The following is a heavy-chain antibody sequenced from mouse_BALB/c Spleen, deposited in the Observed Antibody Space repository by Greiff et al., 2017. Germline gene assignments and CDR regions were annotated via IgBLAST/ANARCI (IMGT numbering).Heavy chain of an antibody. CDR2: ISSGGSYT. CDR3: ARHEALLGDY. J-gene: IGHJ4*01. V-gene: IGHV5-6*01. CDR1: GFTFSSYG. Sequence: EVQGVESGGDLVKPGGSLKLSCAASGFTFSSYGMSWVRQTPDKRLEWVATISSGGSYTYYPDSVKGRFTISRDNAKNTLYLQMSSLKSEDTAMYYCARHEALLGDYWGQGTSVTVSS.